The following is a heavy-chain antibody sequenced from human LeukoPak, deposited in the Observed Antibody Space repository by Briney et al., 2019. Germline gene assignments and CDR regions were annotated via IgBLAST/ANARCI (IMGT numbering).Heavy chain of an antibody. CDR3: ARDPDQGRGFDY. D-gene: IGHD2-2*01. V-gene: IGHV3-48*01. J-gene: IGHJ4*02. CDR2: ISSSSSTI. Sequence: GGSLRLSCAASGFAFSSYSMNWVRQAPGKGLEWVSYISSSSSTIYYADSVKGRSTISRDNAKNSLYLQMNSLRVEDTAVYYCARDPDQGRGFDYWGQGTLVTASS. CDR1: GFAFSSYS.